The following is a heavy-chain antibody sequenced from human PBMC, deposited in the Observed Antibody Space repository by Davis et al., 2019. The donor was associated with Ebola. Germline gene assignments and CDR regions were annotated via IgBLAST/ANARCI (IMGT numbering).Heavy chain of an antibody. D-gene: IGHD5-24*01. J-gene: IGHJ4*02. CDR1: GFTFSSNS. V-gene: IGHV3-21*01. Sequence: GESLKISCAASGFTFSSNSMNWVRQAPGKGLEWVSFISSSSNYIYYADSVKGRFTVSRDNAKNSLYLQMNSLRAEDTAVYYCARELKDGYTPLDYWGQGTLVTVSS. CDR2: ISSSSNYI. CDR3: ARELKDGYTPLDY.